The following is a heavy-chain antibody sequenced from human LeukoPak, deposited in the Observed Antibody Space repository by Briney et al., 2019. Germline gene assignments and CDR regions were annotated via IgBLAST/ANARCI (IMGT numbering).Heavy chain of an antibody. CDR2: IRSNGATA. CDR3: ARGQEFDDGVFDS. CDR1: GFSFSRFA. J-gene: IGHJ4*02. Sequence: GGSLRLSCAASGFSFSRFAMTWVRQAPGKGLEWVSTIRSNGATASNADSVKGRFTISRDNSKNTVYLQVNSLRVEDAAIYYCARGQEFDDGVFDSWGQGTLVTVSS. V-gene: IGHV3-23*01. D-gene: IGHD1-1*01.